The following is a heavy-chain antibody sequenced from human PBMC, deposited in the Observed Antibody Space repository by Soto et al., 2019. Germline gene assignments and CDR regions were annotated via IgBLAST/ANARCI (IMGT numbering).Heavy chain of an antibody. CDR3: ARGFTSSFIWFDP. J-gene: IGHJ5*02. D-gene: IGHD3-3*02. CDR2: IYHSGSP. V-gene: IGHV4-30-2*06. CDR1: GDSLNSGYS. Sequence: QLQLQESGSGLVKPSQTLSLTCTVTGDSLNSGYSWSWFRQSPERGLEWIGYIYHSGSPSFNPSLRSRVTLSVDLWKNQFSLQMTSVTAADTAVYYCARGFTSSFIWFDPWGQGTLVTVSS.